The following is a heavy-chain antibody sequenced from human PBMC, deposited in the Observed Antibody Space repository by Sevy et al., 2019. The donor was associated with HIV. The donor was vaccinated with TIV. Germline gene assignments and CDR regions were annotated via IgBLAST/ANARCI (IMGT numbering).Heavy chain of an antibody. CDR3: AKDSILVAGHFDY. V-gene: IGHV3-23*01. CDR2: FTGSGTNT. CDR1: GFTFSSYA. Sequence: GESLKISCAASGFTFSSYAMSWVRQAPGKGLEGVSSFTGSGTNTFYADSVKGRFTISRDNSKNTLYRQMNSLRAEDTAVYYCAKDSILVAGHFDYWGQGTLVTVSS. D-gene: IGHD6-19*01. J-gene: IGHJ4*02.